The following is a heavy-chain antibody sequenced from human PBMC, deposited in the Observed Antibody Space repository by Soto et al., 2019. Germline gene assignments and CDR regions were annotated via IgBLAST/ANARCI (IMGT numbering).Heavy chain of an antibody. V-gene: IGHV3-30*04. J-gene: IGHJ1*01. CDR3: ARSGTSGALAV. CDR2: TSYDGSDK. D-gene: IGHD3-10*01. CDR1: GFTFRSYA. Sequence: QVQLVESGGGVVQPGTSLRVSCVGSGFTFRSYAIHWVRQAPGKGLEWVALTSYDGSDKYYGDSVRGRFTISRDNSRNTVDLQMDSLRLEDTALYNCARSGTSGALAVWGQGTLVSV.